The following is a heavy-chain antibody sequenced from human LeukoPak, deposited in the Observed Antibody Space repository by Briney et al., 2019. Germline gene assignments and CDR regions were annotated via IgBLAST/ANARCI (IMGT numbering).Heavy chain of an antibody. J-gene: IGHJ6*02. CDR1: GYTFTSYG. CDR3: ARVTTRLYYYGMDV. D-gene: IGHD1-1*01. CDR2: ISAYNGNT. Sequence: GASVKVSCKASGYTFTSYGISWVRQAPGQGLEWMGWISAYNGNTNYAQKLQGRVTMTTDTSTSTAYMELRSLRSDDTAVYYCARVTTRLYYYGMDVWGQGTTVTVSS. V-gene: IGHV1-18*01.